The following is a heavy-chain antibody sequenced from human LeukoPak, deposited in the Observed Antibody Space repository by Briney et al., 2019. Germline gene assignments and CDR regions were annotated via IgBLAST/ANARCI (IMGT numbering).Heavy chain of an antibody. CDR3: AKHSSVVAAPFDY. CDR2: ISGSGGST. J-gene: IGHJ4*02. Sequence: GGSLRLPCAASGFTFSSYAMSWVRQAPGKGLEWVSGISGSGGSTYYADSVKGRFTISRDNSKNTLFLQMNSLRAEDTAVYYCAKHSSVVAAPFDYWGQGTLVTVSS. D-gene: IGHD3-22*01. V-gene: IGHV3-23*01. CDR1: GFTFSSYA.